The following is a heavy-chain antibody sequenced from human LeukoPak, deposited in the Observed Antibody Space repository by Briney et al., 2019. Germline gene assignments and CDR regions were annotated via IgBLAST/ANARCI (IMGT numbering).Heavy chain of an antibody. V-gene: IGHV3-7*03. CDR3: AKDRDSNWYPYFEY. CDR2: IKPDGSEK. CDR1: GFTFGSSW. Sequence: GSLRLSCVVSGFTFGSSWMSWVRQAPGKGLEWVTNIKPDGSEKYYVDSVKGRFTISRDNSRNSLYLDINNLRTEDTAIYYCAKDRDSNWYPYFEYWGQGTLITVSS. D-gene: IGHD4-11*01. J-gene: IGHJ4*02.